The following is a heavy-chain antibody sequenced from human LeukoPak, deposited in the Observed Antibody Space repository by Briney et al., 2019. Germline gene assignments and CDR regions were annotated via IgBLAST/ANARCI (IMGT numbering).Heavy chain of an antibody. D-gene: IGHD1-14*01. CDR2: INHSGST. J-gene: IGHJ6*03. Sequence: SETLSLTCAVYGGSFSGYFWSWIRQPPGKGLEWIGEINHSGSTNYNPSLKGRVTISIDTSKNQFSLKLSSVTAADTAVYYCARLITLRPRIYYYYYMDVRGKGTTVTVSS. V-gene: IGHV4-34*01. CDR3: ARLITLRPRIYYYYYMDV. CDR1: GGSFSGYF.